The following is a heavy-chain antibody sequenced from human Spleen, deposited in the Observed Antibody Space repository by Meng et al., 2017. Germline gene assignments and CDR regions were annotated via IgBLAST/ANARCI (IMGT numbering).Heavy chain of an antibody. V-gene: IGHV3-21*04. D-gene: IGHD6-19*01. CDR1: GFTFSTYS. CDR2: ISSSSTYI. CDR3: TIYTSGHI. Sequence: GESLKISCATSGFTFSTYSMNWVRQAPGKGLEWVSSISSSSTYIYYADSLKGRFTISRDNAKNSLYLQMNSLRAEDTAVYYCTIYTSGHIWGQGTMVTVSS. J-gene: IGHJ3*02.